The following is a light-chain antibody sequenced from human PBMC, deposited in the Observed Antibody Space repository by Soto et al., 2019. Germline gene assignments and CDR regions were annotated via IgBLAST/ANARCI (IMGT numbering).Light chain of an antibody. J-gene: IGKJ1*01. V-gene: IGKV1-5*01. CDR1: QSISHL. CDR2: DAS. CDR3: QQYSNSPPWT. Sequence: DIQMTQSPSTLSASVGDRVTITCRASQSISHLLAWYQHKLGTSPRLLIYDASRLQGGVPSRFSASGSGTEFTLTISNLQPDDFATYYCQQYSNSPPWTFGQGTKVEIK.